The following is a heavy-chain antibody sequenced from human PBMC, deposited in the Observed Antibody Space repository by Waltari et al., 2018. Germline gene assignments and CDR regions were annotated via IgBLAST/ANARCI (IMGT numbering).Heavy chain of an antibody. J-gene: IGHJ4*02. CDR3: GREGGTSGYSGYLDT. V-gene: IGHV3-30*16. D-gene: IGHD2-15*01. Sequence: QVQLVESGGGVVQPGRSLSLSCAAPAFTFRILITSWVRQAPGKGLEGVAAMSYDGFSKYYADSVKGRFSIGRDDSQNTVYLQANSLTTEDTAVYYCGREGGTSGYSGYLDTWGQGTLVTVSS. CDR1: AFTFRILI. CDR2: MSYDGFSK.